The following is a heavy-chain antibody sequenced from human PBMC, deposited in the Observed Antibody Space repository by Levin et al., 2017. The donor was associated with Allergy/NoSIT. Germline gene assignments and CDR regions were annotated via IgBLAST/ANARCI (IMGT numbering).Heavy chain of an antibody. J-gene: IGHJ5*01. CDR2: IKEDGSMK. V-gene: IGHV3-7*01. Sequence: GESLKISCASGLTFSGDWMSWVRQTPGKGLEWVANIKEDGSMKNYVDSVKGRFTISRDNARNSLYLQMNSLRAEDTAVYYCARDNYEGCFDSWGQGTLVTVSS. CDR3: ARDNYEGCFDS. CDR1: GLTFSGDW. D-gene: IGHD3-3*01.